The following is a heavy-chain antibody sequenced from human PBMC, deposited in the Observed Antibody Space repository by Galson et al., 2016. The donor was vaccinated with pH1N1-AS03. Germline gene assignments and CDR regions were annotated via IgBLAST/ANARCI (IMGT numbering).Heavy chain of an antibody. Sequence: YADSVRGRFTVSRDNSNNTLYLQMDSLRAEDRAVYYCAKEGSGSVSKFAFDIWGQGTIVTVSS. D-gene: IGHD3-10*01. CDR3: AKEGSGSVSKFAFDI. V-gene: IGHV3-30*02. J-gene: IGHJ3*02.